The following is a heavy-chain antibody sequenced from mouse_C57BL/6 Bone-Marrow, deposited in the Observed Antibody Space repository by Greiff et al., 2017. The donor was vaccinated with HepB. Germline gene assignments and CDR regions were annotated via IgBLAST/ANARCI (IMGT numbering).Heavy chain of an antibody. Sequence: QVQLQQSGAELARPGASVKLSCKASGYTFTSYGISWVKQRTGQGLEWIGEIYPRSGNTYYNEKFKGKATLTADKSSSTAYMELRSLTSEDSAVYFCARKGTSYGNYSPFDYWGQGTTLTVSS. CDR2: IYPRSGNT. D-gene: IGHD2-10*01. J-gene: IGHJ2*01. CDR1: GYTFTSYG. CDR3: ARKGTSYGNYSPFDY. V-gene: IGHV1-81*01.